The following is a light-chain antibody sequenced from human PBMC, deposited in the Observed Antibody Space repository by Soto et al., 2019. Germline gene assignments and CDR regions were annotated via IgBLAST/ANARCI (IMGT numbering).Light chain of an antibody. J-gene: IGKJ2*01. V-gene: IGKV3D-20*02. Sequence: EIVLTQSPATLSLSPGEGATVSCRASQSVSSYLAWYQQKPGQAPRLLIFDASSRATGIPDRFRGSGSGTDFSLTISALEPEDFALYFCQQYERPPFAFGQGTRLEI. CDR1: QSVSSY. CDR3: QQYERPPFA. CDR2: DAS.